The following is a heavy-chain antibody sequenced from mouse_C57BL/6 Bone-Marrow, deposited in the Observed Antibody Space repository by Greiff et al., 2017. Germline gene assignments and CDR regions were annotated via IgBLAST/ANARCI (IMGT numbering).Heavy chain of an antibody. Sequence: QVQLQQPGAELVRPGSSVKLSCKASGYTFTSYWMHWVKQRPIQGLEWIGNIDPSDSETHYNQKFKDKATLTVDKSSSTAYMQLSSLTSEDSAVYYCARDRDYYGSSYAFDYWGQGTTLTVSS. CDR3: ARDRDYYGSSYAFDY. D-gene: IGHD1-1*01. CDR1: GYTFTSYW. J-gene: IGHJ2*01. V-gene: IGHV1-52*01. CDR2: IDPSDSET.